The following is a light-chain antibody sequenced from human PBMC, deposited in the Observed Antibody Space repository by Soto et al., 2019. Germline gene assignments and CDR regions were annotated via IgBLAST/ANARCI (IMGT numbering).Light chain of an antibody. V-gene: IGKV1-5*03. J-gene: IGKJ1*01. CDR2: KAS. CDR3: QQYNSYSWT. Sequence: DIQMTQSPSTLSASVGDRVTITCRASQSISSWLAWYQQKPGKAPKLLIYKASSFESGVPSRFSGSGSGTEFTLTISSLQPDDLANYYCQQYNSYSWTFGQGTKVEIK. CDR1: QSISSW.